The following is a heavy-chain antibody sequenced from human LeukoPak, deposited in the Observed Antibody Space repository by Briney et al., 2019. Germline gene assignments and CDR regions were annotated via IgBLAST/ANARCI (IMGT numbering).Heavy chain of an antibody. CDR2: INWNGDFT. V-gene: IGHV3-20*04. D-gene: IGHD3-10*01. J-gene: IGHJ4*02. CDR3: AKKGGSGSYHNQIDY. Sequence: GGSLRLSCEASGFTFDDYGMSWVRQAPGKGLEWVSGINWNGDFTGYADSVKGRFTITRDNAKNSLYLQMKSLRAEDTALYYCAKKGGSGSYHNQIDYWGQGTLVTVSS. CDR1: GFTFDDYG.